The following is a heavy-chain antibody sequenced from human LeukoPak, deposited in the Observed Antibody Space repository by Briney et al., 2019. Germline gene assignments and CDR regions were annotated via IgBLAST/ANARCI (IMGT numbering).Heavy chain of an antibody. CDR1: GFTFSSYA. Sequence: VRSLRLSCAASGFTFSSYAMSSVRQAPGKGLEWVSAISGSGGSTYYADPVKGRFTISRDNSKNTLYLQMNSLRAQDTAVYYCANSKGRYYYGSGSPIAGGYWGQGTLVTVSS. J-gene: IGHJ4*02. CDR3: ANSKGRYYYGSGSPIAGGY. D-gene: IGHD3-10*01. V-gene: IGHV3-23*01. CDR2: ISGSGGST.